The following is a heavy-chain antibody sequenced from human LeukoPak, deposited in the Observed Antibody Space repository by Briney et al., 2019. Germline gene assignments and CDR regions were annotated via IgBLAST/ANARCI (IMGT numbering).Heavy chain of an antibody. V-gene: IGHV4-34*01. CDR1: GGSFSGYY. Sequence: SETLSLTCAVYGGSFSGYYWSWIRQPPGKGLEWIGEINHSGSTNYNPSLKSRVSIPVDSSKNQFSLKVSSVTAADTAVYYCARGSDTAAGLYWGQGTLVTVSS. CDR3: ARGSDTAAGLY. D-gene: IGHD6-13*01. J-gene: IGHJ4*02. CDR2: INHSGST.